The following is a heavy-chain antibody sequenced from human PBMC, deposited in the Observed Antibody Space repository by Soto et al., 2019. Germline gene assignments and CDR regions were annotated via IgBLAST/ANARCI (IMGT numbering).Heavy chain of an antibody. CDR2: MSYAGTYK. Sequence: XGSLKLSCAVSGFTFSDYGMHWVRQAPGKGLEWVAVMSYAGTYKYYADSVKGRFTISRDLSGNTLFLQMNSLRLEDTAVYFCAKEMYPRTVLDSSSPWGDYWGQGTLVTVSS. D-gene: IGHD6-6*01. V-gene: IGHV3-30*18. CDR1: GFTFSDYG. J-gene: IGHJ4*02. CDR3: AKEMYPRTVLDSSSPWGDY.